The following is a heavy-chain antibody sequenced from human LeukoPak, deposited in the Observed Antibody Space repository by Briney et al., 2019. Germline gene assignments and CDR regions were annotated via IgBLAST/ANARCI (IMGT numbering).Heavy chain of an antibody. Sequence: GGSLRLSCAASGFPFSSYAMHWVRQAPGKGLEWVAVISYDRSNKYYADSVKGRFTISRDNSKNTLYLQMNSLRAEDTAVYYCARARSGWYLGQFDYWGQGTLVTVSS. J-gene: IGHJ4*02. V-gene: IGHV3-30*04. D-gene: IGHD6-19*01. CDR3: ARARSGWYLGQFDY. CDR1: GFPFSSYA. CDR2: ISYDRSNK.